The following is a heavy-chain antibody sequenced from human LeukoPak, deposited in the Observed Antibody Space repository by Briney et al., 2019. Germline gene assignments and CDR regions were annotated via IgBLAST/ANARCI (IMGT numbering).Heavy chain of an antibody. CDR2: INTNTGNP. Sequence: GASVKVSCKASGYTFSSYTMNWVRQAPGQGLEWMRWINTNTGNPTYAQDYTGRFVFSLDTSVSTTYLRISRLKAEDTAVYYCASGPSYSGSNEYFDSWGQGTLVTVSS. D-gene: IGHD1-26*01. J-gene: IGHJ4*02. V-gene: IGHV7-4-1*02. CDR3: ASGPSYSGSNEYFDS. CDR1: GYTFSSYT.